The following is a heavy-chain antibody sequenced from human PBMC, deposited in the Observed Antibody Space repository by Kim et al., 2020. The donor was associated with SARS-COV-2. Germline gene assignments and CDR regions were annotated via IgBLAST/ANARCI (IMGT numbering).Heavy chain of an antibody. Sequence: SETLSLTCTVSGHSITRGYYWAWIRQSPGKGLEWIGSVYHRGSAYYTPSLNSRLTISVDTSKNQFSLRLTSATAADTAVYYCARAPAHDSGWFDPWGQGTLVTVSS. D-gene: IGHD6-19*01. CDR2: VYHRGSA. J-gene: IGHJ5*02. V-gene: IGHV4-38-2*02. CDR3: ARAPAHDSGWFDP. CDR1: GHSITRGYY.